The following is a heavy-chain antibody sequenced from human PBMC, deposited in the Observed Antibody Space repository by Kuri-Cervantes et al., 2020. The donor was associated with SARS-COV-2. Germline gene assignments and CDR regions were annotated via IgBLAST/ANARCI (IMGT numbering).Heavy chain of an antibody. Sequence: ESLKISCTVSGGSISSSSYYWGWIRQPPGKELEWIGYIYYSGSTNYNPSLKSRVTISVDTSRNQFFLKLSSVTAADSAVYYCARSGYYSRGVTYYYMDVWDKGTTVTVSS. J-gene: IGHJ6*03. CDR2: IYYSGST. D-gene: IGHD3-22*01. V-gene: IGHV4-61*05. CDR3: ARSGYYSRGVTYYYMDV. CDR1: GGSISSSSYY.